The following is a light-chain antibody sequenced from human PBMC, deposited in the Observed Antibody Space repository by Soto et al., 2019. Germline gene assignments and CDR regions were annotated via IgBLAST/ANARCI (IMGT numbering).Light chain of an antibody. V-gene: IGKV1-39*01. Sequence: DIQMTQSPSSLSASVGDRVTIACRASQSISTYLNWYQQKPGKAPEVLIYAVSSLQRGVPSRFSGSGSGTDFTLTISSLQPEYFAAYYCQQSDSLPYTFGQGTKLEIK. CDR3: QQSDSLPYT. CDR1: QSISTY. CDR2: AVS. J-gene: IGKJ2*01.